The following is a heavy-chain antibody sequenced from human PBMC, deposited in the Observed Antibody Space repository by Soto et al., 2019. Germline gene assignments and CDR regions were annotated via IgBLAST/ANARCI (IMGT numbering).Heavy chain of an antibody. CDR1: GGTFSSYA. Sequence: SVKVSCKASGGTFSSYAISWLRQAPGQGLEWMGGIIPIFGTANYAQKCQGRVTITADESTSTAYMELSSLRSEDTAVYYCAREAFGYYGMDVWGQGTTVTVSS. CDR3: AREAFGYYGMDV. V-gene: IGHV1-69*13. J-gene: IGHJ6*02. CDR2: IIPIFGTA. D-gene: IGHD3-16*01.